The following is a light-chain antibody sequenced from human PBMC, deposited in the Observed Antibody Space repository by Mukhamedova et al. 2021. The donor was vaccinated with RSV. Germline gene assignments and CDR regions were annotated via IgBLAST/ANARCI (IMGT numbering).Light chain of an antibody. V-gene: IGLV2-14*01. CDR3: NSFTSRRTWV. J-gene: IGLJ3*02. CDR2: EVT. Sequence: YQQYPGKAPKLIIYEVTNRPSGVSARFSGSKSGYTASLTISGLQAEDEAHYYCNSFTSRRTWVFGGGTKVTVL.